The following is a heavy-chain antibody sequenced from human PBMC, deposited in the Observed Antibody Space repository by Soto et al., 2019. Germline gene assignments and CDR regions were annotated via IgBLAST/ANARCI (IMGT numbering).Heavy chain of an antibody. CDR1: GFTFSSYA. D-gene: IGHD3-16*01. V-gene: IGHV3-23*01. J-gene: IGHJ4*02. Sequence: EVQLLESGGGLVQPGGSLRLSCTASGFTFSSYAMSWVRQAPGKGLEWVSAISCSGGSTYYADSVKGRLTISRDNSKNTLYLQMNSLRAEDTAVYYGAKELFGYGRIPAYWGQGTLVTVSS. CDR2: ISCSGGST. CDR3: AKELFGYGRIPAY.